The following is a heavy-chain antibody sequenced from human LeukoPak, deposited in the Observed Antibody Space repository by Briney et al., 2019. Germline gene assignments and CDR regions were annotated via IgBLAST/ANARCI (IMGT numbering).Heavy chain of an antibody. D-gene: IGHD6-13*01. Sequence: GGSLRLSCAASGFTFSSHWMSWVRQAPGKGLEWVANIKQDGSEKYYVDSVKGRFTISRDNAKNSLYLQMNSLRAEDTAVYYCARDSSSWYYYYYYGMDVWGKGTTVTVSS. CDR3: ARDSSSWYYYYYYGMDV. J-gene: IGHJ6*04. CDR2: IKQDGSEK. CDR1: GFTFSSHW. V-gene: IGHV3-7*03.